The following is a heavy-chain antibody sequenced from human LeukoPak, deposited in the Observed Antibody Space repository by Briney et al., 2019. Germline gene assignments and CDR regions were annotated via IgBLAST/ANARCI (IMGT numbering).Heavy chain of an antibody. CDR3: ARARKYDSSDSYGGTWFDP. CDR1: GDSLRGHF. D-gene: IGHD3-22*01. J-gene: IGHJ5*02. V-gene: IGHV4-59*11. CDR2: ILYSGST. Sequence: PETLSHTSIHPGDSLRGHFGSWIPPPPEKGREWMGYILYSGSTHYKPSLQSRVTIFIDKSKNQFSLKVSSVTAADTAVYYCARARKYDSSDSYGGTWFDPWGQGTLVTVSS.